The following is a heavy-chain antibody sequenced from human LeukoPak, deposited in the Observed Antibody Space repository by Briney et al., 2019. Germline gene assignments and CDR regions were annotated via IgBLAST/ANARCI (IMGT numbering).Heavy chain of an antibody. J-gene: IGHJ4*02. Sequence: PGGSLRLSCAASGFTFSSYSMNWVRQAPGKGLEWVSYISSSSSTIYYADSVKGRFTISRDNAKNSLYLQMNSLRAEDTAVYYCARSERWLQSEWGQGTLVTVSS. D-gene: IGHD5-24*01. CDR1: GFTFSSYS. CDR2: ISSSSSTI. V-gene: IGHV3-48*01. CDR3: ARSERWLQSE.